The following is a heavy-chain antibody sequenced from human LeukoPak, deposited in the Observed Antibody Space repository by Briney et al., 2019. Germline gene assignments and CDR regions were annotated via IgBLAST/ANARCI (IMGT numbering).Heavy chain of an antibody. V-gene: IGHV1-69*04. CDR2: IIPILGIA. CDR1: GGTFSSYA. Sequence: ASVKVSCKASGGTFSSYAISWVRQAPGQGLEWMGRIIPILGIANYAQKFQGRVTITADKSTSTAYMELSSLRSEDTAVYYCAKQGLTVVTPGLPDAFDIWGQGTMVTVSS. J-gene: IGHJ3*02. D-gene: IGHD4-23*01. CDR3: AKQGLTVVTPGLPDAFDI.